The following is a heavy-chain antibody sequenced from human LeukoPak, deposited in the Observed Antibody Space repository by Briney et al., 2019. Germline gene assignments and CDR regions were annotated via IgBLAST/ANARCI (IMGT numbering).Heavy chain of an antibody. J-gene: IGHJ3*02. D-gene: IGHD3-22*01. V-gene: IGHV3-64*01. CDR2: ISSNGGST. CDR3: ARDPYYYDSSGHAGAFDI. Sequence: GGSLRLSCVGSGFTFSTYAMHWVRQAPGKGLEYVSAISSNGGSTYYANSVRGRFTISRDNSKNTLYLQMGSLRPEDMAVYYCARDPYYYDSSGHAGAFDIWGQGTMVTVSS. CDR1: GFTFSTYA.